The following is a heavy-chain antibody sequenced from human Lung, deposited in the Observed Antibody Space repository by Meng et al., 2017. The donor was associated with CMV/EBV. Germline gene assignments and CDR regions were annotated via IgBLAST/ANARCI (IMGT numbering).Heavy chain of an antibody. D-gene: IGHD4-11*01. J-gene: IGHJ5*02. Sequence: GEXXKISCAASGFIFRDYGMSWVRQVPGKGLEWLSGISGSGGRTYYAESIKCRFTISRDNSKNTIYLQMDNLRAEDTAVYYCAKDRGDYSNFRFDPWGQGTLVTVSS. CDR1: GFIFRDYG. V-gene: IGHV3-23*01. CDR2: ISGSGGRT. CDR3: AKDRGDYSNFRFDP.